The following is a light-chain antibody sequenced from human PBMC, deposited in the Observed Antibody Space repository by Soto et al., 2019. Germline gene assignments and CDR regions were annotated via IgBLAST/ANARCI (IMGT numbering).Light chain of an antibody. V-gene: IGKV3D-20*02. CDR2: GAS. CDR1: QSVSSRY. Sequence: EIVLTQSPGTLSLSPGERATLSCRASQSVSSRYLAWYQQKPCQAPRLLIYGASSRATGIPDRFSVSGSGTDFALTLSGLEHEDFAVYDGQQRTNWTWTFRQGTKVDIK. J-gene: IGKJ1*01. CDR3: QQRTNWTWT.